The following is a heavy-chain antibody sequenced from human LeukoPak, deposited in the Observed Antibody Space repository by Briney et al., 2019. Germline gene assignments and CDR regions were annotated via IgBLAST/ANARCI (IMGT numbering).Heavy chain of an antibody. D-gene: IGHD5-18*01. CDR1: GFTFSSYA. CDR2: ISSNGGST. V-gene: IGHV3-64*01. Sequence: GGPLRLSCAASGFTFSSYAMHWVRQAPGKGLEYVSAISSNGGSTYYANSVKGRFTISRDNSKNTLYLQMGSLRAEDMAVYYRARDGPGIQLWPYFDYWGQGTLVTVSS. CDR3: ARDGPGIQLWPYFDY. J-gene: IGHJ4*02.